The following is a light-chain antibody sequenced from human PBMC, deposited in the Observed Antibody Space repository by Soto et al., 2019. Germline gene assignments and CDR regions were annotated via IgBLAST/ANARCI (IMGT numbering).Light chain of an antibody. CDR3: MQALQTPFT. CDR1: QSLLHSNGYNY. Sequence: DIVMTQSPLYLPVTPGVPASISCSSSQSLLHSNGYNYLDWYLQKPGQSPQLLIYLGSNRASGVPDRFSGSGSGTDFTLKISRVEAEDVGVYYCMQALQTPFTFGGGTKVDIK. V-gene: IGKV2-28*01. J-gene: IGKJ4*01. CDR2: LGS.